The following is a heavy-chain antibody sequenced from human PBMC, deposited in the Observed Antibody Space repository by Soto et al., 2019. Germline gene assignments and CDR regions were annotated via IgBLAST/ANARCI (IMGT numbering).Heavy chain of an antibody. D-gene: IGHD6-19*01. CDR2: INAGNGNT. V-gene: IGHV1-3*01. CDR1: GYTFTSYA. CDR3: ARDVSSGQWLPDAFDI. J-gene: IGHJ3*02. Sequence: GASVKVSCKASGYTFTSYAMHWVRQAPGQRLEWMGWINAGNGNTKYSQKFQGRVTITRDTSASTAYMELSSLRSEDTAVYYCARDVSSGQWLPDAFDIWGQGTMVTVSS.